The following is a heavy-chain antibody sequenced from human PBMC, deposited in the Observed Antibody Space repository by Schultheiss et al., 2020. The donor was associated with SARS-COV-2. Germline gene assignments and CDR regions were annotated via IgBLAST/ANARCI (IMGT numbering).Heavy chain of an antibody. CDR1: GYTFTGYY. CDR3: ATGEGDYDSSGYLY. V-gene: IGHV1-2*02. CDR2: INPNSGGT. D-gene: IGHD3-22*01. J-gene: IGHJ4*02. Sequence: ASVKVSCKASGYTFTGYYMHWVRQAPGQGLEWMGWINPNSGGTNYAQKFQGRVTMTRDTSISTAYMELSRLRSDDTAVYYCATGEGDYDSSGYLYWGQGTLVTVSS.